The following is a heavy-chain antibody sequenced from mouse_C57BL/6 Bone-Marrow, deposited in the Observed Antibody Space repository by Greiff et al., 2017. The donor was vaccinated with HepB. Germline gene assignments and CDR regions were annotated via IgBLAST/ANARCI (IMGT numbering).Heavy chain of an antibody. D-gene: IGHD1-1*01. CDR1: GFTFSDYG. V-gene: IGHV5-17*01. Sequence: EVKLVESGGGLVKPGGSLKLSCAASGFTFSDYGMHWVRQAPERGLEWVAYISSGSSTIYYADTMKGRFTISRDNAKNTLFLQMTSLRSEDTAMYYCARRGYYGSSSYWYFDVWGTGTTVTVSS. J-gene: IGHJ1*03. CDR2: ISSGSSTI. CDR3: ARRGYYGSSSYWYFDV.